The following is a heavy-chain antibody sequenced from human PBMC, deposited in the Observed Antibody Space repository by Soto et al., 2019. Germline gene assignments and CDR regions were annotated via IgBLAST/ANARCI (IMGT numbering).Heavy chain of an antibody. CDR3: ARVEGSAADHGD. J-gene: IGHJ4*02. V-gene: IGHV1-46*01. CDR1: GYTFTSYY. D-gene: IGHD2-15*01. Sequence: QVVMVQSGAEVKKPGASVTLSCKTSGYTFTSYYVHWVRQAPGRGLEWMGIIRPDSGRTDYAQKFQGRVTMTRDTPTTTVYMNLNNLRSDDTAVYYCARVEGSAADHGDWGQGTLITVSS. CDR2: IRPDSGRT.